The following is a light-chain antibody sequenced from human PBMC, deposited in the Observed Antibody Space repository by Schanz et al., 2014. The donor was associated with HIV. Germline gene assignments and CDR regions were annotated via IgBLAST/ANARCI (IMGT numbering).Light chain of an antibody. CDR2: DVS. V-gene: IGKV1-8*01. CDR1: QGVSNS. CDR3: QQCHTSPLT. J-gene: IGKJ4*01. Sequence: AIRMTQSPSSLSASIGDRVTITCRASQGVSNSLGWYKQKPGKAPNLLLYDVSTLQGGVPSRFSGSGSGTAFTLTISCLQSEDFATYYCQQCHTSPLTFGGGTKVEI.